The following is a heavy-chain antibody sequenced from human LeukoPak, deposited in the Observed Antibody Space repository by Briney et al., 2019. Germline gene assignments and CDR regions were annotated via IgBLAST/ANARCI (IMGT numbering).Heavy chain of an antibody. Sequence: SETLSLTCTVSGYSITSGYFWGWIRQPPGKGLEWIGSIYHSGSTYYNPSLKSRVTISVDTSKNQFSLKLSSVTAADTAVYYCPFKVAAKSYYFDYWGQGTLATVSS. CDR2: IYHSGST. D-gene: IGHD2-15*01. V-gene: IGHV4-38-2*02. J-gene: IGHJ4*02. CDR1: GYSITSGYF. CDR3: PFKVAAKSYYFDY.